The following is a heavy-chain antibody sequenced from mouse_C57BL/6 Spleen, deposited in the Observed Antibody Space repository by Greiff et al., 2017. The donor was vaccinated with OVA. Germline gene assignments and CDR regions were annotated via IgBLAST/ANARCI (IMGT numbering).Heavy chain of an antibody. CDR1: GYAFTNYL. CDR2: LNPGSGGT. D-gene: IGHD2-4*01. CDR3: ASSYDYDMCYYAMDY. J-gene: IGHJ4*01. V-gene: IGHV1-54*01. Sequence: QVHVKQSGAELVRPGTSVKVSCKASGYAFTNYLIEWVKQRPGPGLEWIGWLNPGSGGTTYNEKFKGKATLTADKSSSTAYMPHSSLTSEDSAGYFCASSYDYDMCYYAMDYWGKGTTVTVSS.